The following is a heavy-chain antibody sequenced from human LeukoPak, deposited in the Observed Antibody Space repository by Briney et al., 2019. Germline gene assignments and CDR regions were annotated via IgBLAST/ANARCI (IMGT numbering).Heavy chain of an antibody. Sequence: SVKVSCKASGYTFMNYDINWVRQAPGQGLEWMGWMNPKSGNTGYAQNFQGRVTMTRNASMSTAYMELRSLRSEDTAVYYCARGLRVVIGGSPPWYYFDYWGQGSLVTVSS. CDR1: GYTFMNYD. CDR2: MNPKSGNT. V-gene: IGHV1-8*01. D-gene: IGHD2-15*01. J-gene: IGHJ4*02. CDR3: ARGLRVVIGGSPPWYYFDY.